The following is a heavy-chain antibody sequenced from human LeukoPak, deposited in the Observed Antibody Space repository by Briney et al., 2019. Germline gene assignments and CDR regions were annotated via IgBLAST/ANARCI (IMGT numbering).Heavy chain of an antibody. V-gene: IGHV1-18*01. D-gene: IGHD1-26*01. CDR1: GYTFTSYG. Sequence: ASVKVSCKASGYTFTSYGISWVRQAPGQGLEWMGWISAYNGNTNYAQKLQGRVTMTTDTSTSTAYMELSRLRSEDTAVYYCASFGGRDSGSPDGYWGQGTLVTVSS. CDR2: ISAYNGNT. CDR3: ASFGGRDSGSPDGY. J-gene: IGHJ4*02.